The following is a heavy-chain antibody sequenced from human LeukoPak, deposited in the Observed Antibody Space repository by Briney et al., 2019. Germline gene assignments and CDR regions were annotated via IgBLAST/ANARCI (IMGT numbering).Heavy chain of an antibody. V-gene: IGHV3-21*01. D-gene: IGHD1-26*01. Sequence: RPGGSLRLSCAASGFTFSSYSMNWVRQAPGKGLEWVSSISSSSSYIYYADSVKGRFTISRDNAKNSLYLQMNSLRAEDTAVYYCAREKWELLTLQPGGGTYYFDYWGQGTLVTVSS. CDR3: AREKWELLTLQPGGGTYYFDY. CDR1: GFTFSSYS. J-gene: IGHJ4*02. CDR2: ISSSSSYI.